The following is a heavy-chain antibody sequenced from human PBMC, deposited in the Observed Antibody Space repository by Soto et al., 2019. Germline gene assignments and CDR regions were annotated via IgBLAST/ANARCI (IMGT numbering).Heavy chain of an antibody. Sequence: SETLSLTCAVYGGSFSGYYWSWIRQPPGKGLEWIGEINHSGSTNYNPSLKSRVTISVDTSKNQFSLKLSSVTAADTAVYYCAREGFSSYGPLTYWGQGTLVPVSS. CDR2: INHSGST. J-gene: IGHJ4*02. V-gene: IGHV4-34*01. D-gene: IGHD5-18*01. CDR1: GGSFSGYY. CDR3: AREGFSSYGPLTY.